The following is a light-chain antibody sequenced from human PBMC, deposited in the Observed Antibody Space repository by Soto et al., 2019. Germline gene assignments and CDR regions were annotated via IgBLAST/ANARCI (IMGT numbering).Light chain of an antibody. CDR2: DVS. J-gene: IGLJ1*01. V-gene: IGLV2-14*03. CDR3: SSCTSSSTFYA. CDR1: SSDVGGYNY. Sequence: QSVLTQPASVSGSPGQSITISCTGTSSDVGGYNYVSWYQQHPGKAPKLMIYDVSNRPSGVSNRFSGSKSGNTASLTISGLQAEDEADYYCSSCTSSSTFYAFGTGTKVTVL.